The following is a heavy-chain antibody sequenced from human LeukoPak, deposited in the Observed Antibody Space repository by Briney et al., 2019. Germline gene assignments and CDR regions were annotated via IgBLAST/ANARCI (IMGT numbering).Heavy chain of an antibody. J-gene: IGHJ6*03. D-gene: IGHD6-6*01. CDR2: IYSGDRT. V-gene: IGHV3-53*01. CDR1: GFTVSSNS. Sequence: PGGSLRLSCAASGFTVSSNSMSWVRQAPGKGLEWVSVIYSGDRTNYADSVKGRFTISRDNSKNTLYLQMNSLRAEDTAVYYCAKGGRNQSIAPFYYYYYMDVWGKGTTVTVSS. CDR3: AKGGRNQSIAPFYYYYYMDV.